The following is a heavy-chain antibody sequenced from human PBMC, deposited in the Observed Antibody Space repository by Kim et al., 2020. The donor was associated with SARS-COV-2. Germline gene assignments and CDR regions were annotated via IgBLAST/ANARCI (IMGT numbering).Heavy chain of an antibody. J-gene: IGHJ5*02. V-gene: IGHV3-33*01. CDR2: IWYDGSNK. CDR3: ARGGKGVGYCSDCNWFDP. Sequence: GGSLRLSCAASGFTFSSYGMHWVRQAPGKGLEWVAVIWYDGSNKYYADSVKGRFTISRDNSKNTLYLQMNSLRVEDTAVYYCARGGKGVGYCSDCNWFDPWGQGILVTVSS. CDR1: GFTFSSYG. D-gene: IGHD2-15*01.